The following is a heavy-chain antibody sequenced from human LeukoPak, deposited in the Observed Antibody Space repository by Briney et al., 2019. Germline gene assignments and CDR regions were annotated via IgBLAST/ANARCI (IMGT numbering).Heavy chain of an antibody. CDR1: GYSFTSYW. Sequence: GESLKISCKGSGYSFTSYWITWVRQMPGKGLEWMGRIDPSDSYTNYSPSFQGHVTISADKSISTAYLQWSSLKASDTAMYYCATVTTIYYYCGMDVWGQGTTVTVSS. D-gene: IGHD4-17*01. J-gene: IGHJ6*02. CDR2: IDPSDSYT. V-gene: IGHV5-10-1*01. CDR3: ATVTTIYYYCGMDV.